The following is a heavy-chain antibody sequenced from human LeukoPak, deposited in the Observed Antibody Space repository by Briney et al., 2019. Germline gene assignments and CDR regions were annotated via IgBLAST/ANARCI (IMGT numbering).Heavy chain of an antibody. CDR2: ISGSGGST. V-gene: IGHV3-23*01. Sequence: GGSLRLSCAASGFTFSSYAMSWVRQAPGKGLEWVSAISGSGGSTYYADSVKGRFTISRDNSKNTLYLQMNSLRAEDTAVYYCATRHRYSGSYYEYWGQGTLVTVSS. CDR3: ATRHRYSGSYYEY. CDR1: GFTFSSYA. J-gene: IGHJ4*02. D-gene: IGHD1-26*01.